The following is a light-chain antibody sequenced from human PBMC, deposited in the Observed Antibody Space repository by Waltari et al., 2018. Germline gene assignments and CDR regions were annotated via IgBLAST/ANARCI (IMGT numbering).Light chain of an antibody. CDR3: QHYGTSFRP. J-gene: IGKJ1*01. V-gene: IGKV3-20*01. Sequence: ELVLTQSPGTLSLSPGERATPPCRASQSVSSSYLAWYQQKPGQAPRLLIYAASGRATGVPDRFSGSGSGTDFTLTISRLEPEDFAVYYCQHYGTSFRPFGQGTKVEIK. CDR2: AAS. CDR1: QSVSSSY.